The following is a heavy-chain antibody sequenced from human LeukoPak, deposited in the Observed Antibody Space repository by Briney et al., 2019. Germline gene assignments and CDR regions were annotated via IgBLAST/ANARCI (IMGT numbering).Heavy chain of an antibody. Sequence: SETLSLTCSVSGGSISSYYWSWIRQTPGKGPEWIAYIHYSGSTNYNPSLKSRVTISIDTSKNQFSLKLSSVTAADTAVYYCARDQTSKGDAFDIWGQGTKVTVSS. CDR1: GGSISSYY. V-gene: IGHV4-59*01. CDR2: IHYSGST. J-gene: IGHJ3*02. CDR3: ARDQTSKGDAFDI.